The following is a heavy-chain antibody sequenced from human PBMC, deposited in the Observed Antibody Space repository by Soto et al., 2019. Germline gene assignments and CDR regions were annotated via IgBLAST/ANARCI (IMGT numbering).Heavy chain of an antibody. D-gene: IGHD6-6*01. J-gene: IGHJ6*02. CDR1: GGSFSGYY. V-gene: IGHV4-34*01. CDR2: ITHSGST. CDR3: AREDVYSSSSSEYYYYYYYGMDV. Sequence: SETLSLTCAVYGGSFSGYYWSWIRQPPGKGLEWIGEITHSGSTNYNPSLKSRVTISVDTSKNQFSLKLSSWTAADTAVYYCAREDVYSSSSSEYYYYYYYGMDVWGQGTTVTVSS.